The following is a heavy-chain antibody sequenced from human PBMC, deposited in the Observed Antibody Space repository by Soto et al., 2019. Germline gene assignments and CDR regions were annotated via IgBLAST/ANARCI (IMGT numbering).Heavy chain of an antibody. D-gene: IGHD6-6*01. CDR2: ISYDGSNK. Sequence: PGGSLRLSCAASGFTFSSYGMHWVRQAPGKGLEWVAVISYDGSNKYYADSVKDRFTISRDSSKNTLYLEMNSLRAEDTAIYYCAKSYSSFVGHFDYWGQGTLVTVSS. CDR3: AKSYSSFVGHFDY. CDR1: GFTFSSYG. J-gene: IGHJ4*02. V-gene: IGHV3-30*18.